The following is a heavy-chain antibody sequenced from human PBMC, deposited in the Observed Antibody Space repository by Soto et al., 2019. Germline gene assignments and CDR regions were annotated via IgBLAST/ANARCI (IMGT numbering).Heavy chain of an antibody. Sequence: PSETLSLTCNVSGVSVSSYNYYWSWVRQPPGKGLEWIGSIYYSGNTYYNPPLKSRVTISVDTSKNQFSLKLTSVTAADTAVYFCARHRGRYGGNSAYFDYWGQGTLVTVSS. CDR1: GVSVSSYNYY. J-gene: IGHJ4*02. D-gene: IGHD4-17*01. V-gene: IGHV4-39*01. CDR2: IYYSGNT. CDR3: ARHRGRYGGNSAYFDY.